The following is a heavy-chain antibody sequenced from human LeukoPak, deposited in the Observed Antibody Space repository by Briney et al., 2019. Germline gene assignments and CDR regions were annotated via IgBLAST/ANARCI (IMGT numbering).Heavy chain of an antibody. J-gene: IGHJ4*02. D-gene: IGHD3-10*01. CDR3: AKDHWLGSGKFNY. Sequence: PGGSLRLSCVASGFTFSNYWMSWVRQAPGKGLEWVANIKQDGSEKYYVDSVKGRFTISRDNSKNTLYLQMNSLRAEDTAVYYCAKDHWLGSGKFNYWGQGTLVTVSS. CDR1: GFTFSNYW. CDR2: IKQDGSEK. V-gene: IGHV3-7*03.